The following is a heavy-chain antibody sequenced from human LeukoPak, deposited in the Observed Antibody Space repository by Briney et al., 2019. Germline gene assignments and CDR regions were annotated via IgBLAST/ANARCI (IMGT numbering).Heavy chain of an antibody. D-gene: IGHD6-19*01. CDR2: ISGSGGST. CDR1: GFTFSSYA. J-gene: IGHJ3*02. V-gene: IGHV3-23*01. Sequence: GGSLRLSCAASGFTFSSYAMSWVRQAPGKGLEWVSVISGSGGSTYYADSVKGRFTISRDNSKNTLYLQMNSLRAEDTALYYCAKDIGIAVAGSRTGNAFDIWGQGTMVTVSS. CDR3: AKDIGIAVAGSRTGNAFDI.